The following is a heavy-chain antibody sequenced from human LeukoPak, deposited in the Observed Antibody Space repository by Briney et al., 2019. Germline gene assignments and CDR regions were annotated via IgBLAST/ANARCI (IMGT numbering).Heavy chain of an antibody. CDR3: VRYSNSCYDP. CDR1: GFTFNIYA. V-gene: IGHV3-64D*06. J-gene: IGHJ5*02. D-gene: IGHD5-12*01. CDR2: ISTDGRGT. Sequence: GGSLRLSCSASGFTFNIYAMHWVRQAPGTGLEYVSAISTDGRGTYYADSVKGRFTISRDNSKNALYLQMSSLRPEDTAIYYCVRYSNSCYDPWGQGTLVTVSS.